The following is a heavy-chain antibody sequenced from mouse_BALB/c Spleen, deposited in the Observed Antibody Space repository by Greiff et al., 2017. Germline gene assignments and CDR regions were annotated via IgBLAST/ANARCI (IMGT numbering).Heavy chain of an antibody. CDR3: ARTYRYDPWFAY. CDR1: GFTFSSYG. D-gene: IGHD2-14*01. CDR2: INSNGGST. V-gene: IGHV5-6-3*01. J-gene: IGHJ3*01. Sequence: EVQLVESGGGLVQPGGSLKLSCAASGFTFSSYGMSWVRQTPDKRLELVATINSNGGSTYYPDSVKGRFTISRDNAKNTLYLQMSSLKSEDTAMYYCARTYRYDPWFAYWGQGTLVTVSA.